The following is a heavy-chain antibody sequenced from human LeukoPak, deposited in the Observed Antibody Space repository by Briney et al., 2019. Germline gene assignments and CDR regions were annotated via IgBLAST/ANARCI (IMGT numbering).Heavy chain of an antibody. V-gene: IGHV1-46*01. Sequence: ASVKVSCKASGYTFTGYYMHWVRQAPGQGLEWMGIINPSGGSTSYAQKFQGRVTMTRDTSTSTVYMELSSLRSEDTAVYYCARGIVGAKNLYYYYMDVWGKGTTVTISS. CDR2: INPSGGST. J-gene: IGHJ6*03. CDR3: ARGIVGAKNLYYYYMDV. D-gene: IGHD1-26*01. CDR1: GYTFTGYY.